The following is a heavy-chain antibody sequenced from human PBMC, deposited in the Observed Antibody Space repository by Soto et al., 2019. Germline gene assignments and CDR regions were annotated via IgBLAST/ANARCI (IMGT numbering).Heavy chain of an antibody. CDR1: GYTFTRYN. J-gene: IGHJ4*02. CDR3: ARVRGGGSEYFFDY. Sequence: ASVKVSCKASGYTFTRYNVHWVRQAPGQGLEWMAIINNSGGTTYYVQKFEGRVTLTTDTSTSTVYMELSSLRSDDTAVYFCARVRGGGSEYFFDYWGQVTLVTVSS. V-gene: IGHV1-46*01. D-gene: IGHD2-15*01. CDR2: INNSGGTT.